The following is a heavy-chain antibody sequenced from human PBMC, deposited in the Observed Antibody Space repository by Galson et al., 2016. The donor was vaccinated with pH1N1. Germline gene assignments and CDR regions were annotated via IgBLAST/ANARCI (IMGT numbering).Heavy chain of an antibody. Sequence: TLSLTCTVSGGPISSGGYYWSWIRQHPGKGLEWIGYIYYSGSTYYNPSLKSRVTISVDTSKNQFSLKLSSVTAADTAVYYCAMVPRGEFLYYMDVWGKGTTVTVSS. D-gene: IGHD3-16*01. CDR2: IYYSGST. V-gene: IGHV4-31*03. J-gene: IGHJ6*03. CDR1: GGPISSGGYY. CDR3: AMVPRGEFLYYMDV.